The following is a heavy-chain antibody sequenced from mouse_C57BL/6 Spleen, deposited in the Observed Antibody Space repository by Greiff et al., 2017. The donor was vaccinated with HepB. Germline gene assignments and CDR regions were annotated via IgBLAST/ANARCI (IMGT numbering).Heavy chain of an antibody. D-gene: IGHD2-1*01. CDR1: GYAFSSSW. CDR2: IYPGDGDT. V-gene: IGHV1-82*01. J-gene: IGHJ4*01. Sequence: QVQLQQSGPELVKPGASVKISCKASGYAFSSSWMNWVKQRPGKGLEWIGRIYPGDGDTNYNGKFKGKATLTADKSSSTAYMQLSSLTSEDSAVYFCARDHYGNFYYAMDYWGQGTSVTVSS. CDR3: ARDHYGNFYYAMDY.